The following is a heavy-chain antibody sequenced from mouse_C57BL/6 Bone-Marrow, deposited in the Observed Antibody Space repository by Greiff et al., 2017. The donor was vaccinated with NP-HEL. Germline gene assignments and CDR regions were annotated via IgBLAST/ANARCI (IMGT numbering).Heavy chain of an antibody. D-gene: IGHD2-3*01. J-gene: IGHJ4*01. V-gene: IGHV14-4*01. Sequence: VQLQQSGAELVRPGASVKLSCTASGFNIKDDYMHWVKQRPEQGLEWIGWIDPENGDTEYASKFQGKATITADTSSSTAYLQLSSLTSEDTAVYYCTHDGYDYYAMDYWGQGTSVTVSS. CDR1: GFNIKDDY. CDR2: IDPENGDT. CDR3: THDGYDYYAMDY.